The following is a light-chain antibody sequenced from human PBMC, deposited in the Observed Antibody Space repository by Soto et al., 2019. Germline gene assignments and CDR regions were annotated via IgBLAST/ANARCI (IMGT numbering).Light chain of an antibody. J-gene: IGKJ2*01. V-gene: IGKV2-30*01. CDR1: QSLVYKDGNTY. CDR2: KVS. Sequence: DVVMTQSPLSLPVTLGQPASISCRSSQSLVYKDGNTYLNWFQQRPGQSPRRLIYKVSNRGSGVPDRFSGGGSGTDFTLKISRVEAEDVGVYYCMKATQWPYTFGQGTTLEIK. CDR3: MKATQWPYT.